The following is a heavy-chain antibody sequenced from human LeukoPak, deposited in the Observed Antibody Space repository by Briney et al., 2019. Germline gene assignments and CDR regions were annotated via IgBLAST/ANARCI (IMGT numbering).Heavy chain of an antibody. CDR1: GGSFSGYY. CDR2: INHSGST. D-gene: IGHD3-9*01. J-gene: IGHJ4*02. CDR3: ARGIRDILTGYYAVFDY. Sequence: PSETLSLTCAVYGGSFSGYYWSWIRQPPGKGLEWIGEINHSGSTSYNPSLKSRVTISVDTSKNQFSLKLSSVTAADTAVYYCARGIRDILTGYYAVFDYWGQGTLVTVSS. V-gene: IGHV4-34*01.